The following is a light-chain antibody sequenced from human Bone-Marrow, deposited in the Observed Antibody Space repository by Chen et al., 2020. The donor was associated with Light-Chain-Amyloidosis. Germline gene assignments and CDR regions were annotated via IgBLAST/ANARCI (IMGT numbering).Light chain of an antibody. CDR1: PSVSSTL. V-gene: IGKV3-20*01. CDR2: GAS. Sequence: EIVLTQSPGTLSLSPGARATLSCRTSPSVSSTLLAWYQQKPGQAPRLLIYGASTRAPGIPDRFSGTGSATDFTLTISRVEPEDFAIYYCQHYGSSLFTFGPGTKVDIE. CDR3: QHYGSSLFT. J-gene: IGKJ3*01.